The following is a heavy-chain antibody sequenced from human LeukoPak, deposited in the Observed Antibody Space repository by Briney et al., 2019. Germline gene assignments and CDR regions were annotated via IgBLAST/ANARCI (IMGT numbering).Heavy chain of an antibody. V-gene: IGHV4-34*01. Sequence: SETLSLTCAVYGGSFSGYYWSWIRQPPGKGLEWIGEINHSGSTNYNPSLKSRVTISIDTSKNQFSLKLSSVTAADTAVYYCARGRAKTDYYGSGSSSTRFDPWGQGTLVTVSS. CDR1: GGSFSGYY. CDR3: ARGRAKTDYYGSGSSSTRFDP. CDR2: INHSGST. J-gene: IGHJ5*02. D-gene: IGHD3-10*01.